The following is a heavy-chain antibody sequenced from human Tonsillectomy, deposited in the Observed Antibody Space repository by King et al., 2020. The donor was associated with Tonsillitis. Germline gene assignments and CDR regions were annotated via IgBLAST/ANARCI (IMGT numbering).Heavy chain of an antibody. CDR1: GFTFSSYA. CDR3: AREGDYGDTGSYFDL. V-gene: IGHV3-30*04. J-gene: IGHJ2*01. CDR2: IAYDGSNK. D-gene: IGHD4-17*01. Sequence: HVQLVESGGGVVQPGRSLRLSCAASGFTFSSYAMHWVRQAPGKGLEWVAVIAYDGSNKYYADSVKGRFTISRDNSKNTLYLQMNSLRVEDTAVYYCAREGDYGDTGSYFDLWGRGTLVTVSS.